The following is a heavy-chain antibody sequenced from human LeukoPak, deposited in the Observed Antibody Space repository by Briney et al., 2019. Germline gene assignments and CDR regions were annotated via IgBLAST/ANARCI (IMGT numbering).Heavy chain of an antibody. CDR3: AREGPYYYGMDV. CDR1: GYTFTSYG. V-gene: IGHV1-18*01. CDR2: ISAYNGNT. J-gene: IGHJ6*02. Sequence: ASVKVSCTASGYTFTSYGIIWVPQAPGQGLEWMRWISAYNGNTHYAQKLQGTATMTTETSPSTAYMELRSLRSDDTAVYHCAREGPYYYGMDVWGQGTTVTVSS.